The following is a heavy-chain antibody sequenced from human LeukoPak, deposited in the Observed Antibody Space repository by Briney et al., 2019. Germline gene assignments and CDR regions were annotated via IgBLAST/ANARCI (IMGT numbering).Heavy chain of an antibody. CDR3: ARDNSVGDSAWWFDP. J-gene: IGHJ5*02. D-gene: IGHD5-12*01. CDR2: ISYDGSNK. Sequence: GSLRLSCAASGFTFSSYAMHWVRQAPGKGLEWVAVISYDGSNKYYADSVKGRFTISRDNSKNTLYLQMNSLRAEDTAVYYCARDNSVGDSAWWFDPWGQGTLVTVSS. CDR1: GFTFSSYA. V-gene: IGHV3-30*04.